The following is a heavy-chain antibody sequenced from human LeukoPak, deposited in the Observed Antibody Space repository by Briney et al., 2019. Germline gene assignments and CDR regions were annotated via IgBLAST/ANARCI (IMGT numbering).Heavy chain of an antibody. CDR3: AREQDREASATIVGDY. V-gene: IGHV3-43D*03. CDR2: ISWDGSST. Sequence: GGSLRLSCAASGFTFDDYAMHWVRQAPGKGLEWVSLISWDGSSTYYADSVKGRFTVSRDNARNSLFLQMNSLRAEDTALYYCAREQDREASATIVGDYWGQGTLVTVSS. D-gene: IGHD2-15*01. J-gene: IGHJ4*02. CDR1: GFTFDDYA.